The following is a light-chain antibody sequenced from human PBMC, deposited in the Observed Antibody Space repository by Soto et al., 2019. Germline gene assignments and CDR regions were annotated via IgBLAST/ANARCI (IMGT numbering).Light chain of an antibody. J-gene: IGLJ3*02. Sequence: QSALTQPASVAGSPGQSITISCTGTSSDFGNYNLVSWYQQHPGKVPKLILFEVNKRPSGVSGRFSGSKSGNTASLTFSGLQPEDEADYYCSSYASSGAVVFGGGTKLTVL. CDR2: EVN. V-gene: IGLV2-14*02. CDR1: SSDFGNYNL. CDR3: SSYASSGAVV.